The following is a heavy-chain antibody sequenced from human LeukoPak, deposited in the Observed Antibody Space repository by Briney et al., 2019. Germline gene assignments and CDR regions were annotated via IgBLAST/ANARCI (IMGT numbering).Heavy chain of an antibody. J-gene: IGHJ4*02. D-gene: IGHD5-12*01. Sequence: SETLSLTCTVSGVSIRIAGYYWTWIRQHPGKGLEWIGYISYRGSTYYNPSLKSRVAISVHKSQNQFSLRLNSVTAADTAVYSCARAGSGYGFDYWGQGTLVTVSS. V-gene: IGHV4-31*03. CDR1: GVSIRIAGYY. CDR2: ISYRGST. CDR3: ARAGSGYGFDY.